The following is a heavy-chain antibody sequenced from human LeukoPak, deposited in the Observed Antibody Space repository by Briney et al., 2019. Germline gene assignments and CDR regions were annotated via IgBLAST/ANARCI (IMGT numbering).Heavy chain of an antibody. Sequence: GGSLRLSCAASGFTVSSNYMSWVRQAPGKGLEWVSVIYSGGSTYYADSVKGRFTISRDNAKKSLYLQMNSLRAEDTAVYYCATISFSSSWYGTGDNFDYWGQGTLVTVSS. CDR3: ATISFSSSWYGTGDNFDY. CDR2: IYSGGST. CDR1: GFTVSSNY. V-gene: IGHV3-53*01. D-gene: IGHD6-13*01. J-gene: IGHJ4*02.